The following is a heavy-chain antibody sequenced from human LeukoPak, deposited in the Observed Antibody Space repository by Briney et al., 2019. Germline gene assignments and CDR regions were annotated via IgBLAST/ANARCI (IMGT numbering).Heavy chain of an antibody. CDR3: HPWPNYYDSSGTRDAFDI. J-gene: IGHJ3*02. CDR2: ISGSGGST. V-gene: IGHV3-23*01. CDR1: GFTFSSYA. Sequence: GGSLRLSCAASGFTFSSYAMSWVRQAPGKGLEWVSAISGSGGSTYYADSVKGRFTISRDNSKNTLYLQMNSLRAEDTAVYYAHPWPNYYDSSGTRDAFDIWGQGTMVTVSS. D-gene: IGHD3-22*01.